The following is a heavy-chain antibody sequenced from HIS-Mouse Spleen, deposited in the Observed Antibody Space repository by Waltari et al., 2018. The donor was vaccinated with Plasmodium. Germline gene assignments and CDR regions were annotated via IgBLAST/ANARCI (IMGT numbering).Heavy chain of an antibody. Sequence: QVQLVQSGAEVKKPGASVKVSCKASGYTFTGYHMHWVRQAPGQGLEWMGWSNPNSGGKKYEQKCQGRVTMTRDTSISTAYMELGRLRSDDTAVYYCARDLAAAGHFDYWGQGTLVTVSS. J-gene: IGHJ4*02. CDR2: SNPNSGGK. V-gene: IGHV1-2*02. CDR3: ARDLAAAGHFDY. CDR1: GYTFTGYH. D-gene: IGHD6-13*01.